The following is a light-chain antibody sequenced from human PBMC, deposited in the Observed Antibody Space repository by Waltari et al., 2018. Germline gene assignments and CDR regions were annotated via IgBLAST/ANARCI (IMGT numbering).Light chain of an antibody. CDR1: QTIRTY. J-gene: IGKJ2*02. V-gene: IGKV3-11*01. CDR2: DAS. CDR3: QQRTNWPRT. Sequence: ECVLTPSPATLSLSPGAGATLSCRASQTIRTYLAWYQQKAGQAPRLLIYDASKRATGIPARFSGSGSGTDFTLTISSLEPEDFALYYCQQRTNWPRTFGQGTKLEIK.